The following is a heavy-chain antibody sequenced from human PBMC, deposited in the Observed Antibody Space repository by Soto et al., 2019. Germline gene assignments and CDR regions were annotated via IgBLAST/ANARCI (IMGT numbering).Heavy chain of an antibody. CDR3: ARVEYGNSRYDDS. Sequence: GGSLRLSCAGSGFTVSSNYMSWVRQAPGKGLVLVSVIYSGGSTYYADSVKGRFIISRDNSKNTLYLQMNSLRAEDTAVYYCARVEYGNSRYDDSWGQGTPVTVSS. CDR2: IYSGGST. D-gene: IGHD6-13*01. V-gene: IGHV3-66*01. CDR1: GFTVSSNY. J-gene: IGHJ4*02.